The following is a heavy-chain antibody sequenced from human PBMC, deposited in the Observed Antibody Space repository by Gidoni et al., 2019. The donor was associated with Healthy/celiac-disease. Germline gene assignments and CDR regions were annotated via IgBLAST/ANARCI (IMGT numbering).Heavy chain of an antibody. J-gene: IGHJ3*02. CDR1: GGSISSYY. D-gene: IGHD3-22*01. Sequence: QVQLQESGPGLVKPSETLSLTCTVSGGSISSYYWSWIRQPPGKGLEWIGYIYYSGSTNYNPSLKSRVTISVDTSKNQFSLKLSSVTAADTAVYYCARAYYYDSSANAFDIWGQGTMVTVSS. CDR3: ARAYYYDSSANAFDI. V-gene: IGHV4-59*01. CDR2: IYYSGST.